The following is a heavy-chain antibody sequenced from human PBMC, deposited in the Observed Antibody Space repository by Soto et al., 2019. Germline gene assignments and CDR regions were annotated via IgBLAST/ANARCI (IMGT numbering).Heavy chain of an antibody. D-gene: IGHD3-10*01. Sequence: EVQLVESGGGLVNPGGSLTLSCAASGFTFSYYPLHWVRRAPGKGLEWVSSISASGSYIYYADSVRGRFTISRDNANNSVDLQMNSLRADDTAVYSCARNLRGHYGPWGQGTMVTVSS. CDR1: GFTFSYYP. CDR3: ARNLRGHYGP. V-gene: IGHV3-21*01. CDR2: ISASGSYI. J-gene: IGHJ5*02.